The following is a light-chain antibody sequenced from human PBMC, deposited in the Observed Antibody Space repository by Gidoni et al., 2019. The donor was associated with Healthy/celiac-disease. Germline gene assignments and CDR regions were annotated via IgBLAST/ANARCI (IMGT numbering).Light chain of an antibody. J-gene: IGLJ1*01. CDR3: QSYDSSLSGFV. CDR1: SSNIGAGYD. V-gene: IGLV1-40*01. Sequence: QSVLPQPPSVSGAPGQRVTISCTGSSSNIGAGYDVHWYQQLPGTAPKLLIYGNSNRPSGVPDRFSGSKSGTSASLAITGLQAEDEADDYCQSYDSSLSGFVFGTGTKVTVL. CDR2: GNS.